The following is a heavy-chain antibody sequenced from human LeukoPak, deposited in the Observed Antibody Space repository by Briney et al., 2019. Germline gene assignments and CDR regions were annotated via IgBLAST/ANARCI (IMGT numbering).Heavy chain of an antibody. J-gene: IGHJ4*02. Sequence: GGSLRLSCAASGFTFSSYAMSWVRQAPGKGLEWVSAISGSGGSTYYADSVKGRFTISRDNSKNTLYLQMNSLRAEDTAVYYCTKDRYDYVWGSYRPERAWGQGTLVTVSS. CDR2: ISGSGGST. V-gene: IGHV3-23*01. CDR3: TKDRYDYVWGSYRPERA. D-gene: IGHD3-16*02. CDR1: GFTFSSYA.